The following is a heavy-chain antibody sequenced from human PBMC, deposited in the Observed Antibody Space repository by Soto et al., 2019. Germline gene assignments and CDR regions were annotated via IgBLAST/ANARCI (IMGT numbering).Heavy chain of an antibody. J-gene: IGHJ4*02. CDR3: ARESSTWNQSCSRTTCALDQ. V-gene: IGHV1-2*02. CDR1: GYTFSDYN. D-gene: IGHD2-2*01. CDR2: IFPQSGAT. Sequence: QVQLVQSGAEVKKPGASVRVSCKSSGYTFSDYNVHWVRQAPGQGLEWLGWIFPQSGATKYAQRLQGRVTMTRDTAISAVYMEVSGLRSDDTAAYVCARESSTWNQSCSRTTCALDQWGQGTLVIVSS.